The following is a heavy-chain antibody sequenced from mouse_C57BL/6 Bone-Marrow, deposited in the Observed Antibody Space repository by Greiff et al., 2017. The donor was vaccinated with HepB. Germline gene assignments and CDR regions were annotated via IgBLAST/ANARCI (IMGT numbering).Heavy chain of an antibody. Sequence: QVQLKESGAELARPGASVKLSCKASGYTFTSYGISWVKQRTGQGLEWIGEIYPRSGNTYYNEKFKGKATLTADKSSSTSYMELRSLTSEDSAVYFCARPYGSSHYWGQGTTLTVSS. D-gene: IGHD1-1*01. CDR3: ARPYGSSHY. CDR1: GYTFTSYG. CDR2: IYPRSGNT. V-gene: IGHV1-81*01. J-gene: IGHJ2*01.